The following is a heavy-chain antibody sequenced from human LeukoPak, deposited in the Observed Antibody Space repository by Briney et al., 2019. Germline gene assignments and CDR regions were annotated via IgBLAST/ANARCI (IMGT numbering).Heavy chain of an antibody. D-gene: IGHD2-15*01. CDR2: IYYSGSA. CDR1: GGSISSYY. Sequence: KPSETLSLTCTVSGGSISSYYWSWLRQPPGKGLEWIGYIYYSGSANYNPSLKSRVTISVDTSKNQFSLKLSSVTAADTAVYYCARDTCGGSCYSHYMDVWGKGTTVTVSS. V-gene: IGHV4-59*01. CDR3: ARDTCGGSCYSHYMDV. J-gene: IGHJ6*03.